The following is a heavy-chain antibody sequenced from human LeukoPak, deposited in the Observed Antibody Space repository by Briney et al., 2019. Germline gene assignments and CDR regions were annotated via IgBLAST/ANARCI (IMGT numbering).Heavy chain of an antibody. D-gene: IGHD5-12*01. V-gene: IGHV3-9*03. J-gene: IGHJ1*01. CDR2: ISWNSGSI. CDR3: AKEGYSGYEH. CDR1: GFTFDDYA. Sequence: GGSLRLSCAASGFTFDDYAMHWVRQAPGKGLEWVSGISWNSGSIGYADSVKGRFNISRDNAKNSLYLQMNSLRAEDMALYYCAKEGYSGYEHWGQGTLVTVSS.